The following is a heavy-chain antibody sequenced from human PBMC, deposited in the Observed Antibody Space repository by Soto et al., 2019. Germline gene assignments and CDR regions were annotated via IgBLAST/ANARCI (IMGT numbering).Heavy chain of an antibody. CDR2: INGDNGNT. CDR3: VDGLIGSTGFQH. J-gene: IGHJ1*01. D-gene: IGHD4-4*01. CDR1: GYTFTSYA. V-gene: IGHV1-3*01. Sequence: QVQLVRSGAEVKKPGASVKVSCKASGYTFTSYAVHWVRQAPGQRPEWMGWINGDNGNTKYSLRFQGRVTITRDTSASTADMQLSSLRSGDTAVYYCVDGLIGSTGFQHWGQGTLVIVSS.